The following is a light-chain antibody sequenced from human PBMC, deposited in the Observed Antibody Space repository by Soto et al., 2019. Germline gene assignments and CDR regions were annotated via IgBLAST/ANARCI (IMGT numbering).Light chain of an antibody. Sequence: QTVLTQPPSASGTPGQRVAISCSGSSSNIGSNTVSWYQQLPGTAPRLLVYSNDQRPSGVPDGFSGSRSGSSASLAISGLQSEDETDCYCAAWDDSLNGYVFGTGTKLTVL. V-gene: IGLV1-44*01. CDR3: AAWDDSLNGYV. CDR2: SND. J-gene: IGLJ1*01. CDR1: SSNIGSNT.